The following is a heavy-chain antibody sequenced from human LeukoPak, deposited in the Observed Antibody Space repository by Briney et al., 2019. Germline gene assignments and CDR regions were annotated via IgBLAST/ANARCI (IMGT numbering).Heavy chain of an antibody. D-gene: IGHD1-1*01. CDR2: INPNSGGT. CDR1: GYTFTGYY. J-gene: IGHJ4*02. Sequence: EASVKVSCKASGYTFTGYYMHWVRQAPGQGLEWMGWINPNSGGTNYAQKFQGRVTMTRDTSISTAYMELSRLRSDDTAVYYCARANWNGLYYFDYCGQGTLVTVSS. CDR3: ARANWNGLYYFDY. V-gene: IGHV1-2*02.